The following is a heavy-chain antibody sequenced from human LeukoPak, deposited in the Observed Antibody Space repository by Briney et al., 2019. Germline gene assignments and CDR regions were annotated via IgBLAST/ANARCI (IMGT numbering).Heavy chain of an antibody. V-gene: IGHV3-48*01. J-gene: IGHJ5*02. CDR3: ARENSGSPGIGFDP. CDR1: GFTFSSYS. D-gene: IGHD1-26*01. Sequence: GGSLRLSCAASGFTFSSYSMNWVRQAPGKGLEWVSYISSSSSTIYYADSVKGRFTISRDNAKNSLYLQMNSLRAEDTAVYYCARENSGSPGIGFDPWGQGTLVTVSS. CDR2: ISSSSSTI.